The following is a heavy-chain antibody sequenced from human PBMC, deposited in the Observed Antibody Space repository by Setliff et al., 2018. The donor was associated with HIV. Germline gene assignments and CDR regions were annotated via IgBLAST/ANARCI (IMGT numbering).Heavy chain of an antibody. CDR2: IYYTGNT. V-gene: IGHV4-4*07. D-gene: IGHD2-21*02. CDR1: GGSFSGYH. J-gene: IGHJ6*02. CDR3: ARAMRGVVVTNMYYYYGMDV. Sequence: TLSLTCSVSGGSFSGYHWNWIRQPAGKGLEWIGRIYYTGNTDYNPSLKSRVTMSMDTSKYQISLKLSSVTAADTAVYYCARAMRGVVVTNMYYYYGMDVWGQGTTVTVSS.